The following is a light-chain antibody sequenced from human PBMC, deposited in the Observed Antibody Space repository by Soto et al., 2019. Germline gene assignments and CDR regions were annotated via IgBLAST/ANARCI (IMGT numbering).Light chain of an antibody. J-gene: IGLJ1*01. CDR2: TNN. CDR3: ATWDDSRIGV. Sequence: QSVLTQPPSASGTPGQRITISCSGDSSNIESHAVNWYQQLPGTAPKLLINTNNQRPSGVPDRFSGSKSGASASLAISGLQSEDEATYYCATWDDSRIGVFGTGTKATVL. CDR1: SSNIESHA. V-gene: IGLV1-44*01.